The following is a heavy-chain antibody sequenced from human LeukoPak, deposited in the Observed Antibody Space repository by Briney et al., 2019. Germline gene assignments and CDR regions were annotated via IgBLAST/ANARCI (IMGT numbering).Heavy chain of an antibody. D-gene: IGHD3-10*01. Sequence: GGSLRLSCAASGYTFTTYYMHWVRQAPGQGLEWMGWMNPHSGGTNFAQKFQGRVTMTRDTSISTVYMELTRLRSDDTAVYYCARGGDSMARGVDYWGQGTLVTVSS. J-gene: IGHJ4*02. CDR3: ARGGDSMARGVDY. CDR2: MNPHSGGT. V-gene: IGHV1-2*02. CDR1: GYTFTTYY.